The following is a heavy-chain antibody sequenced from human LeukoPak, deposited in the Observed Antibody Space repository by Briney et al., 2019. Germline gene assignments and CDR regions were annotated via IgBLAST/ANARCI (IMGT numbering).Heavy chain of an antibody. D-gene: IGHD2-2*01. J-gene: IGHJ4*02. V-gene: IGHV3-23*01. CDR3: AKGGSPSCYSSSGY. Sequence: GSLRLSCAASGFTFSTYAMSWVRQAPGKGLEWVSAICGSDGSRYYADSVKGRFTISRDNSKNTLYLQMNSLRGEDTAVYYCAKGGSPSCYSSSGYWGQGTLVTVSS. CDR1: GFTFSTYA. CDR2: ICGSDGSR.